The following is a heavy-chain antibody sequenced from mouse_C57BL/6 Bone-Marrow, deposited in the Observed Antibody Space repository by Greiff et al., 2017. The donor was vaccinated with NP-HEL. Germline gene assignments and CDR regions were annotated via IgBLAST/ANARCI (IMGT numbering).Heavy chain of an antibody. D-gene: IGHD1-1*01. Sequence: VQLQQSGAELVKPGASVKMSCKASGYTFTSYWITWVKQRPGQGLEWIGDIYPGSGSTNYNEKFKSKATLTGDTSSSTAYMQLSSLTSEDSAVYYCARGYYYGSSYVAYWGQGTLVTVSA. CDR3: ARGYYYGSSYVAY. CDR2: IYPGSGST. J-gene: IGHJ3*01. CDR1: GYTFTSYW. V-gene: IGHV1-55*01.